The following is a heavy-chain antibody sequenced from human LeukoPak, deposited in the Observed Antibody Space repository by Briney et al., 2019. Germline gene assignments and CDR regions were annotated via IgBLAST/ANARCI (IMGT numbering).Heavy chain of an antibody. J-gene: IGHJ5*02. Sequence: GGSLRLSCVASGLTVSSNYMSCVRHPPGNGLEWVSVIYSGGITYYADSVKGRFTISRDNSKNTLYLQMNSLRAEDTAVYDCARWRRYDSRGFDPWGQGTLVTVSS. CDR2: IYSGGIT. CDR1: GLTVSSNY. D-gene: IGHD3-22*01. V-gene: IGHV3-53*01. CDR3: ARWRRYDSRGFDP.